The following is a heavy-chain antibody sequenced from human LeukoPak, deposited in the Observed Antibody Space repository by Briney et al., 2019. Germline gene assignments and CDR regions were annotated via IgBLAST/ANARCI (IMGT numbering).Heavy chain of an antibody. V-gene: IGHV3-23*01. D-gene: IGHD6-13*01. J-gene: IGHJ4*02. CDR2: ISGSGGST. Sequence: GGSLRLSCAASGFTFSSYAMSWVRQAPGKGLEWVSAISGSGGSTYYADSVKGRFTISRDNSKNTLYLQMNSLRAEDTAVYYCAIPPYSSSWYVVPNDYWGQGTLVTVSS. CDR1: GFTFSSYA. CDR3: AIPPYSSSWYVVPNDY.